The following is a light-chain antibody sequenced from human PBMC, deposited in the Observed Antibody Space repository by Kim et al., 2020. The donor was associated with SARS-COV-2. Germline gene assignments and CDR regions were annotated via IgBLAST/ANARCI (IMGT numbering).Light chain of an antibody. Sequence: QMTQSPSSLSASVGDRVTITCRSSRSIRSYLNWYQQKPGKAPKALIYAASILHSGVPSRFSGSGSGTDFTLTISSLQPEDGATYYCQQTFSIPYTFGQGTKLEI. V-gene: IGKV1-39*01. CDR1: RSIRSY. J-gene: IGKJ2*01. CDR3: QQTFSIPYT. CDR2: AAS.